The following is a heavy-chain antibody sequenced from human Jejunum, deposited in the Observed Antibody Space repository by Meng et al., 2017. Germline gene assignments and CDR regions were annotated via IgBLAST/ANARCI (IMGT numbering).Heavy chain of an antibody. CDR2: INDSGST. CDR3: ARGNEYSNYGADF. D-gene: IGHD4-11*01. J-gene: IGHJ4*02. V-gene: IGHV4-34*01. Sequence: QVKLQQWGAGLLRPSETLSLPCAVYGGSISDYYWTWLRQPPGKRLEWIGEINDSGSTNYNPSLKSRVTISVDTSKSQFYLRVSSVTAADTAVYYCARGNEYSNYGADFWGQGTLVTVSS. CDR1: GGSISDYY.